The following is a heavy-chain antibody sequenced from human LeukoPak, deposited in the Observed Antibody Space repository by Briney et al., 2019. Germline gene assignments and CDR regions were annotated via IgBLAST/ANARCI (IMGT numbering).Heavy chain of an antibody. Sequence: GGSLRLPCAASGFTFSSYAMSWVRQAPGKGLEWVSAISGSGGSTYYADSVKGRFTISRDNSKNTLYLQMNSLRAEDTAVYYCAKDCRDIVVVPAAIRFRNDAFDIWGQGTMVTVSS. V-gene: IGHV3-23*01. CDR3: AKDCRDIVVVPAAIRFRNDAFDI. CDR1: GFTFSSYA. CDR2: ISGSGGST. J-gene: IGHJ3*02. D-gene: IGHD2-2*02.